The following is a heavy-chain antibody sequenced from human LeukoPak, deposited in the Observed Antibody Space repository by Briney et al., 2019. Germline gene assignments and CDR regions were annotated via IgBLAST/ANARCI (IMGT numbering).Heavy chain of an antibody. Sequence: GGSLRLSCAASGFTFRDFAVTWVRQAPGEGLEWVSAIGGDGRGKDYADSVKGRFIISRDNSKDTVFLQMNSLRAEDTALYYCARTVGGTPDYWGLGTLVTVSS. CDR2: IGGDGRGK. D-gene: IGHD1-26*01. J-gene: IGHJ4*02. CDR3: ARTVGGTPDY. V-gene: IGHV3-23*01. CDR1: GFTFRDFA.